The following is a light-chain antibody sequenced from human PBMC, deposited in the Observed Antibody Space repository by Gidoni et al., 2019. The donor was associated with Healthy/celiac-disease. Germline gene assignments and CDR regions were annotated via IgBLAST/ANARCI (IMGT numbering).Light chain of an antibody. CDR1: QGISSS. CDR2: AAS. Sequence: AIRMTQSPSSFSASTGDRVTITCRASQGISSSLAWYQQKPGKAPKLLIYAASTLQSGVPSRVSGSGSGTDFTLTISCLQAEDFATYYCQQYYSYPRTFGQGTKVEIK. J-gene: IGKJ1*01. V-gene: IGKV1-8*01. CDR3: QQYYSYPRT.